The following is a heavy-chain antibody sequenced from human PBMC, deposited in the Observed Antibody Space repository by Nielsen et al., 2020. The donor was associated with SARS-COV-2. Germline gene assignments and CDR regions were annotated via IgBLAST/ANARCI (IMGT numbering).Heavy chain of an antibody. CDR2: IIPILGIA. D-gene: IGHD3-10*01. J-gene: IGHJ4*02. CDR3: ARDYGSGSYFDY. Sequence: SVKVSCKASGGTFSSYAISWVRQAPGQGLEWMGRIIPILGIANYAQKFQGRVTITADKSTSTAYMELSSLRSEDTAVYYCARDYGSGSYFDYWGQGTLVTVSS. V-gene: IGHV1-69*04. CDR1: GGTFSSYA.